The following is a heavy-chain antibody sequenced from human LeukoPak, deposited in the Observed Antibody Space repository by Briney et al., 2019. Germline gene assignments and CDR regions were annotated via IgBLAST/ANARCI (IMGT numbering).Heavy chain of an antibody. CDR1: GGSFSGYY. CDR3: ARISRIVAARDYYYGMDV. J-gene: IGHJ6*02. D-gene: IGHD2-15*01. CDR2: INHGGST. V-gene: IGHV4-34*01. Sequence: SETLSLTCGVSGGSFSGYYWSWIRQPPGKGLEWSGEINHGGSTNYNPSLKSRVTISVDTSKNQFSLKMRSVTAADTAVYYCARISRIVAARDYYYGMDVWGQGTTVTVSS.